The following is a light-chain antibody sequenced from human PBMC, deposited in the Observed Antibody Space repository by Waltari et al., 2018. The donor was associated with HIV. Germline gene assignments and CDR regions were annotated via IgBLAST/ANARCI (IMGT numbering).Light chain of an antibody. V-gene: IGLV2-8*01. CDR1: SSDLGAYDS. CDR2: EVT. J-gene: IGLJ3*02. CDR3: SSYGDSLRVL. Sequence: QAALTQPPSAFRSLGQSVTIPCTGPSSDLGAYDSVSWFQQHPRRAPKLLLYEVTRRPSTVSDRFSGSRSGSTAFLTVAGLQPDDEATYFCSSYGDSLRVLFGGGTNVTVL.